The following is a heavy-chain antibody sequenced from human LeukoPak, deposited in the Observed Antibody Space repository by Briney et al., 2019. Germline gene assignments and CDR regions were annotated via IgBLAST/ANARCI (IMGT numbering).Heavy chain of an antibody. CDR1: GFSFSDYA. D-gene: IGHD6-6*01. Sequence: GGSLRLSCAASGFSFSDYALHWVRQAPGKGLEWVAVISYGGTKEYYADSVKGRFTISKDNSKNSLYLQMNSLRHEDTAVYYCARNKPITAFFGMDVWGQGTTVIVSS. J-gene: IGHJ6*02. V-gene: IGHV3-30*04. CDR2: ISYGGTKE. CDR3: ARNKPITAFFGMDV.